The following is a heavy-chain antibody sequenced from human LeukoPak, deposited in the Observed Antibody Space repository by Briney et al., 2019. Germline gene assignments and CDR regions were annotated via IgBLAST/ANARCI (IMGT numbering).Heavy chain of an antibody. CDR3: ARSQYITMIVARLYQFDD. D-gene: IGHD3-22*01. J-gene: IGHJ4*02. V-gene: IGHV1-8*01. CDR1: GYTFTSYD. Sequence: ASVKVSCKASGYTFTSYDINWVRQATGQGLEWMGWMNPNNGNTGYAQKFQGRVAMTKDTSTSTVYMELSSLRSEDTAVYYCARSQYITMIVARLYQFDDWGQGTLVTVSS. CDR2: MNPNNGNT.